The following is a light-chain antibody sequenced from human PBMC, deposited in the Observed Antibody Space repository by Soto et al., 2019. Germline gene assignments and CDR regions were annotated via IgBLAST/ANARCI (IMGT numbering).Light chain of an antibody. CDR3: LLYYGGQLGV. CDR1: TGAVTSGSY. J-gene: IGLJ2*01. CDR2: STN. V-gene: IGLV7-43*01. Sequence: QAVVTQEPSLTVSPGGKVTLPCATTTGAVTSGSYPTWFQQKPGQAPRALIYSTNNKYSWTPARFSGSLIGGKAALTLSGVQPADEADYYCLLYYGGQLGVFGGGTKLTVL.